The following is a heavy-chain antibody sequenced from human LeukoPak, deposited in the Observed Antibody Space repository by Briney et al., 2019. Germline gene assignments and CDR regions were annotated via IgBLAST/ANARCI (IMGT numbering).Heavy chain of an antibody. CDR3: ARGGMLSVAGLDY. D-gene: IGHD3-10*02. V-gene: IGHV1-18*01. CDR2: ISPNSGDT. J-gene: IGHJ4*02. Sequence: GASVKVSCKASGYTFITYGISWVRQAPGLGLEWMGWISPNSGDTNYAQNLQGRVTMTTDTSTSTAYMELRSLRSDDTAVYYCARGGMLSVAGLDYWGQGTLVTVSS. CDR1: GYTFITYG.